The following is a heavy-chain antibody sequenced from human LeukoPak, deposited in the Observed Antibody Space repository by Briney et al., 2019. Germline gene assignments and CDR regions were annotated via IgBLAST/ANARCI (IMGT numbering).Heavy chain of an antibody. CDR3: AKRAGTFGGVMTY. V-gene: IGHV3-23*01. J-gene: IGHJ4*02. CDR2: ISGSGGST. D-gene: IGHD3-16*01. Sequence: GGSLRLSCAASGFTFDDYGMSWVRQAPGKGLEWVSAISGSGGSTYYADSVKGRFTISRDNSKNTLYLQMNSLRAEDTAVYYCAKRAGTFGGVMTYWGQGTLVTVSS. CDR1: GFTFDDYG.